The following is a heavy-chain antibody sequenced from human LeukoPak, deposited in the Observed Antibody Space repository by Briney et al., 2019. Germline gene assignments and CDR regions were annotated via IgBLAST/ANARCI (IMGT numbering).Heavy chain of an antibody. CDR3: ARDLDTAIARGCYYMDV. Sequence: SETLSLTCTVSGGSISSYYWSWIRQPPGKGLEWIGYIYYSGSTNYNPSLKSRVTISVDTSKNQFSLKLSPVTAADTAVYYCARDLDTAIARGCYYMDVWGKGTTVTVSS. CDR2: IYYSGST. V-gene: IGHV4-59*01. J-gene: IGHJ6*03. D-gene: IGHD5-18*01. CDR1: GGSISSYY.